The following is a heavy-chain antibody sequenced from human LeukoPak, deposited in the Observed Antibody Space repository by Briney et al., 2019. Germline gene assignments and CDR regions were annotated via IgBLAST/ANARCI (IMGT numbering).Heavy chain of an antibody. CDR3: AELGITMIGGV. Sequence: GGSLRLSCAASGFTFSSYEMKWVRQAPGKGLEWVSYISTSGSTIYYADSVKGRFTISRDSAKNSLYLQMNSLRVEDTAVYYCAELGITMIGGVWGKGTTVTISS. CDR1: GFTFSSYE. D-gene: IGHD3-10*02. CDR2: ISTSGSTI. J-gene: IGHJ6*04. V-gene: IGHV3-48*03.